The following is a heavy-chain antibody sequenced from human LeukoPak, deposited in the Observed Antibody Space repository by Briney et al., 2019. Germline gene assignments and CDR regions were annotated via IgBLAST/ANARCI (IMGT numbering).Heavy chain of an antibody. Sequence: GGSLRLSCAASGFTLSSYGMHWVRQAPGKGLEWVAVISYDGSNKYYADSVKGRFTISRDNSKNTLYLQMNSLRAEDTAVYYCAKEGYSYGYYYYYYMDVWGKGTTVTVSS. CDR1: GFTLSSYG. CDR2: ISYDGSNK. V-gene: IGHV3-30*18. D-gene: IGHD5-18*01. CDR3: AKEGYSYGYYYYYYMDV. J-gene: IGHJ6*03.